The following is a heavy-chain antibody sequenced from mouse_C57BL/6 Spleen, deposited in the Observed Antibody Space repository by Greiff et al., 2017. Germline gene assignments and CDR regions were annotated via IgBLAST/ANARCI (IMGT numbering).Heavy chain of an antibody. CDR1: GYAFSSSW. J-gene: IGHJ2*01. D-gene: IGHD1-1*01. V-gene: IGHV1-82*01. CDR2: IYPGDGDT. Sequence: VQLQESGPELVKPGASVKISCKASGYAFSSSWMNWVQQTPGKGLEWIGRIYPGDGDTNYNGKFKGKATLTADKSSSTAYMQLSSLTSEDSAVYFCARQAAVVGDYWGQGTTLTVSS. CDR3: ARQAAVVGDY.